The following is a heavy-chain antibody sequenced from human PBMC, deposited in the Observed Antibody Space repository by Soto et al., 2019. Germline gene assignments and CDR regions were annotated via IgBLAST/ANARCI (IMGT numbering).Heavy chain of an antibody. V-gene: IGHV3-48*02. D-gene: IGHD1-26*01. CDR1: GFTFSSYS. Sequence: EVQLVESGGGLVQPGGSLRLSCAASGFTFSSYSMNWVRQAPGKGLEWVSYISSSSSTIYYADSVKGRFTISRDNAKNSLYLQMNSLRDEDTAVYYCAITKYSVGYPADAFDIWGQGTMVTVSS. J-gene: IGHJ3*02. CDR2: ISSSSSTI. CDR3: AITKYSVGYPADAFDI.